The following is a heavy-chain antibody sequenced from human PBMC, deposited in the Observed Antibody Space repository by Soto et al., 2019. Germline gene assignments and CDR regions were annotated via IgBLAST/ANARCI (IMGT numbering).Heavy chain of an antibody. V-gene: IGHV3-23*01. D-gene: IGHD3-10*01. Sequence: GGSLRLSCAASGFTFSSYAMSWVRQAPGKGLEWVSAISGSGGSTDYANSVKGRFTISRDNSKTTLYLQMTSLRAEDTAVYYCEKGFFGITVEWAFDIWGQGTMVTVSS. CDR2: ISGSGGST. J-gene: IGHJ3*02. CDR3: EKGFFGITVEWAFDI. CDR1: GFTFSSYA.